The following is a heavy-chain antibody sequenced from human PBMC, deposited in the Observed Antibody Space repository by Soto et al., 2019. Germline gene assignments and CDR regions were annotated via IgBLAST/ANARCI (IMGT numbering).Heavy chain of an antibody. D-gene: IGHD6-13*01. CDR2: IYYSGST. J-gene: IGHJ6*02. CDR1: GGSISSGGYY. V-gene: IGHV4-39*01. CDR3: ARRGVAAHNYYYYYYGMDV. Sequence: PSETLSLTCTVSGGSISSGGYYWSWIRQHPGKGLEWIGYIYYSGSTYYNPSLKSRVTISVDTSKNQFSLKLSSVTAADTAVYYCARRGVAAHNYYYYYYGMDVWGQGTTVTVSS.